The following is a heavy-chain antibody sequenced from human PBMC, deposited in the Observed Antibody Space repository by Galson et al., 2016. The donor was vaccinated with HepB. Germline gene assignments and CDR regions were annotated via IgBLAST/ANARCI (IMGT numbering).Heavy chain of an antibody. Sequence: SLRLSCAASGFDFDVYAFHWVRRAPGKGLEWVVMLSSVGDSIYYADSVAGRFTVSRDTPRSTLYFQADRLTVEDTAIYYCAKDEGVFTIEVWGQGTQVTVSS. CDR3: AKDEGVFTIEV. J-gene: IGHJ4*02. CDR1: GFDFDVYA. V-gene: IGHV3-30*14. D-gene: IGHD3-10*01. CDR2: LSSVGDSI.